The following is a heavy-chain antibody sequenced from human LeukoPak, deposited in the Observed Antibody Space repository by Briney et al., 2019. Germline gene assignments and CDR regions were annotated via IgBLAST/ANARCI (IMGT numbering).Heavy chain of an antibody. CDR3: ARGYDPKGSFDP. J-gene: IGHJ5*02. Sequence: SETLSLTCTVSGGSISSYYWSWIRQPAGKGLEWIGEINHSGSANYNPSLKSRVTISVDTSKNQFSLKLSSVTAADTAVYYCARGYDPKGSFDPWGQGTLVTVSS. V-gene: IGHV4-34*01. CDR1: GGSISSYY. CDR2: INHSGSA. D-gene: IGHD5-12*01.